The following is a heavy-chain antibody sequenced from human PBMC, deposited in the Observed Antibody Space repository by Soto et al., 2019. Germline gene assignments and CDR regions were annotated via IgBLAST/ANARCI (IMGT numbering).Heavy chain of an antibody. CDR1: GFTFTRYS. V-gene: IGHV3-21*06. CDR2: ISSTTNYI. Sequence: PGESLKISCAASGFTFTRYSMNWVRQAPGKGLEWVSSISSTTNYIYYGDSMKGRFTISRDNAKNALYLEMNSLRAEDTAVYYCARESEDLTSNFDYWVQGTLVTVSS. J-gene: IGHJ4*02. CDR3: ARESEDLTSNFDY.